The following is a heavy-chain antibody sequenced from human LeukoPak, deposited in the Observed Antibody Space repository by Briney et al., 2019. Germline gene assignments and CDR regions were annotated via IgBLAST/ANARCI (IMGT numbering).Heavy chain of an antibody. J-gene: IGHJ6*02. V-gene: IGHV3-7*01. CDR3: AKEGYDYVWGSYRYSPYYYYGMDV. CDR2: IKQDGSEK. Sequence: PGGSLRLSCAASGFTFSSYWMSWVRQAPGKGLEWVANIKQDGSEKYYADSVKGRFTISRDNSKNTLYLQMNSLRGEDTAVYYCAKEGYDYVWGSYRYSPYYYYGMDVWGQGTTVTVSS. D-gene: IGHD3-16*02. CDR1: GFTFSSYW.